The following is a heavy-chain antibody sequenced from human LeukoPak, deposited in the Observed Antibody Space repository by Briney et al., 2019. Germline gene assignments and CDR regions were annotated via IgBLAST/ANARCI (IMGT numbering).Heavy chain of an antibody. CDR1: GGSFSGYY. V-gene: IGHV4-34*01. CDR2: INHSGST. D-gene: IGHD1-7*01. CDR3: ARGRFRPWNYVPERFDY. J-gene: IGHJ4*02. Sequence: SETLSLTCAVYGGSFSGYYWSWIRQPPGKGLEWIGEINHSGSTNYNPSLKSRVTISVDTSKNQFSLKLSSVTAADTAVYYCARGRFRPWNYVPERFDYWGQGTLVTVSS.